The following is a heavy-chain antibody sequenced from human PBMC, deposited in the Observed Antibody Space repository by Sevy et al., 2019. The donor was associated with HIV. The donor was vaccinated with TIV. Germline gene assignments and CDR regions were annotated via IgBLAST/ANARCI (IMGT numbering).Heavy chain of an antibody. CDR1: GFTFSSYW. D-gene: IGHD3-10*01. CDR2: IKQDGSEK. CDR3: AVPMIWGVISFYYYGMDV. V-gene: IGHV3-7*01. J-gene: IGHJ6*02. Sequence: GGSLRLSCAASGFTFSSYWMSWVRQAPGKGLEWVANIKQDGSEKYYVDSVKGRFTISRDNAKNSLYLQMNSLRAEDTAVHFCAVPMIWGVISFYYYGMDVWGQGTTVTVSS.